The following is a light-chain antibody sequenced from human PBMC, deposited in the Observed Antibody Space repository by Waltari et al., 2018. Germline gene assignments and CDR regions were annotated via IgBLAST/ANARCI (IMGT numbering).Light chain of an antibody. CDR2: DAS. Sequence: ELVLTQSPATLSLSPGERATPPCRASQSVSSYLAWYQQKPGQAPRLLIYDASNRATGIPARFSGSGSGTDFTLTISSLEPEDFAVYYCQQRSNWPPVYTFGQGTKLEIK. CDR3: QQRSNWPPVYT. V-gene: IGKV3-11*01. J-gene: IGKJ2*01. CDR1: QSVSSY.